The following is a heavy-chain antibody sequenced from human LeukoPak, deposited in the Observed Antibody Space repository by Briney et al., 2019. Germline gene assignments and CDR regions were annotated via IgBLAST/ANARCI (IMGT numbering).Heavy chain of an antibody. Sequence: GGSLRLSCAATGFTFSSYAMTWVRQAPGKGLEWVSVIGRYGGDIHYADSVEGRFTISRDNSKNTLYLQMNSLRVEDTAIYYCAKDIVAGGITIFGVAHYAFDIWGQGTMVTVSS. CDR2: IGRYGGDI. D-gene: IGHD3-3*01. CDR3: AKDIVAGGITIFGVAHYAFDI. J-gene: IGHJ3*02. CDR1: GFTFSSYA. V-gene: IGHV3-23*01.